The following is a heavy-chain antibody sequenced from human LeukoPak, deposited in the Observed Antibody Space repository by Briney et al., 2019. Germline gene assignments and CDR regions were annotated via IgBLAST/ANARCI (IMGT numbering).Heavy chain of an antibody. CDR2: IWYDGSNK. J-gene: IGHJ4*02. CDR1: GFTFSNFG. V-gene: IGHV3-33*01. CDR3: ARAESLAAAGTGYFDY. D-gene: IGHD6-13*01. Sequence: GGSLRLSCAASGFTFSNFGMHWVRQAPGKGLEGVAVIWYDGSNKYYADSVKGRFTISRDNSKNTLYLQMNSLRAEDTAVYYCARAESLAAAGTGYFDYWGQGTLVTVSS.